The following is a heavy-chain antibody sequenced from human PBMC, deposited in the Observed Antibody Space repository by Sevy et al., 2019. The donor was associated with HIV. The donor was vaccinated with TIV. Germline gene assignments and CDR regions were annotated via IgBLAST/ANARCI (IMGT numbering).Heavy chain of an antibody. CDR2: ITPVLGTT. V-gene: IGHV1-69*13. Sequence: ASVKVSCKDSGGTFSSYIVSWVRQAPGQGLEWMGGITPVLGTTNYAHRFQGRVTITADESTSTVYMEMSRLKSEDTAVYYCARWSISIDYWGQGTLVTVSS. J-gene: IGHJ4*02. CDR3: ARWSISIDY. CDR1: GGTFSSYI.